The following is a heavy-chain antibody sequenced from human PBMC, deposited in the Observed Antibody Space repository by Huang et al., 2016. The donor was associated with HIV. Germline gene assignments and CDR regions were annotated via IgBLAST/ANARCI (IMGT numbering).Heavy chain of an antibody. CDR3: ARYGGTSWGSYYLDS. CDR2: INTDGGDT. CDR1: GYTFSTYS. Sequence: QVQLVQSGPEVKKPGASVRVSCKASGYTFSTYSLHWVRQAPGQGLAWLGWINTDGGDTKYSLKFQDRVTIIRDTYATTAYMELSSLRSEDTAVYFCARYGGTSWGSYYLDSWGQGTLVAVSS. D-gene: IGHD3-16*01. J-gene: IGHJ4*02. V-gene: IGHV1-3*04.